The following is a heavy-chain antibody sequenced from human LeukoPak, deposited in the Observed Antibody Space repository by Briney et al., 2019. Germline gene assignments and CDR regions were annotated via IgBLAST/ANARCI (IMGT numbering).Heavy chain of an antibody. D-gene: IGHD2-2*01. CDR3: AKDIGCSSTSCYDGMDV. CDR2: ISWNSGSI. J-gene: IGHJ6*02. V-gene: IGHV3-9*01. Sequence: PGGSLRLSCAASGFTLDDYAMHWVRQAPGKGLEWVSGISWNSGSIGYADSVKGRFTISRDNAKNSLYLQMNSLRAEDTALYYCAKDIGCSSTSCYDGMDVWGQGTTVTVSS. CDR1: GFTLDDYA.